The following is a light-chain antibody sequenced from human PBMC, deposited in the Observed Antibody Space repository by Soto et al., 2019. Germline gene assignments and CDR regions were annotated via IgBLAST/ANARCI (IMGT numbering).Light chain of an antibody. J-gene: IGLJ1*01. Sequence: SVLNQPASVSGSPGQSITISCTETSSDVGGYNYVSWYQQYPGKAPKLMIHDVSNRPSGVSNRFSGSKSGNTASLTISGLQAEDEADYFCISYTGSSTPYVFGTGTKVTVL. CDR3: ISYTGSSTPYV. CDR2: DVS. V-gene: IGLV2-14*01. CDR1: SSDVGGYNY.